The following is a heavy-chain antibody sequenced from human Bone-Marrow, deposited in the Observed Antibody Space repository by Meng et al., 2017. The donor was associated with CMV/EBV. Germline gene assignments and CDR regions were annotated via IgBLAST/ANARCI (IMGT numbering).Heavy chain of an antibody. V-gene: IGHV3-23*01. CDR2: ISGSGGST. J-gene: IGHJ6*02. D-gene: IGHD6-19*01. Sequence: GGSLRLSCAASGFTFNDHYMNWIRQAPGKGLEWVSAISGSGGSTYYADSVKGRFTISRDNSKNTLYLQMNSLRAEDTAVYYCAKEGSGWYYGMDVWGQGTTVTVSS. CDR3: AKEGSGWYYGMDV. CDR1: GFTFNDHY.